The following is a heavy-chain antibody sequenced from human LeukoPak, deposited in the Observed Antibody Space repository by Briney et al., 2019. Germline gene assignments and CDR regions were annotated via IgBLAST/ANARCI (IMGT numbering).Heavy chain of an antibody. D-gene: IGHD2-21*02. CDR1: GFTLNTYW. CDR3: AKDHANTPVVTN. CDR2: IYSDGGRT. J-gene: IGHJ4*02. V-gene: IGHV3-74*01. Sequence: GGSLRLSCAGSGFTLNTYWMHWVRQGPGKGLVWVSRIYSDGGRTNYADSVKGRFTISGDTAKNTVDLQMNNLRVDDTAIYYCAKDHANTPVVTNWGQGILVSVSS.